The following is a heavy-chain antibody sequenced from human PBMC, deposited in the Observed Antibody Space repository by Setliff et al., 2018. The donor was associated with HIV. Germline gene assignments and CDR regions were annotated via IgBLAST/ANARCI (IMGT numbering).Heavy chain of an antibody. J-gene: IGHJ4*02. CDR2: INHSGST. CDR1: DGSFSGYY. CDR3: ARGNWFDGGALPHDY. D-gene: IGHD2-15*01. V-gene: IGHV4-34*01. Sequence: SETLSLTCAVYDGSFSGYYWIWIRQPPGKGLEWIGEINHSGSTNYNPSLKGRVVMSVDTSKRQFSLSLNSVTAADTAMYYCARGNWFDGGALPHDYWGQGTLVTVSS.